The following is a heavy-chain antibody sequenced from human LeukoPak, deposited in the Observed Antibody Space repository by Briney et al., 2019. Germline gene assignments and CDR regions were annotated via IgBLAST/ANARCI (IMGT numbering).Heavy chain of an antibody. CDR1: GGSISSYY. J-gene: IGHJ4*02. CDR2: IYYSGST. CDR3: ARGPHYYDSSGYYPTDY. D-gene: IGHD3-22*01. Sequence: PSETLSLTCTVSGGSISSYYWSWIRQPPGKGLEWIGYIYYSGSTNYNPSLKSRVTISVDTSKNQFSLKLSSVTAADTAVYYCARGPHYYDSSGYYPTDYWGQGTLVTVSS. V-gene: IGHV4-59*01.